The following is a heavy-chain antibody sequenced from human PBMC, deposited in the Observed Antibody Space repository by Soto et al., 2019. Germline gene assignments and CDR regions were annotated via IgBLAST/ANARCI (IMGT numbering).Heavy chain of an antibody. CDR3: ASSGYSGYDSDY. Sequence: GSLRLSCAASGFTFSSYSMNWVRQAPGKGLEWVSYISSSSSTIYYADSVKGRFTISRDNAKNSLYLQMNSLRAEDTAVYYCASSGYSGYDSDYWGQGTLVTAPQ. CDR1: GFTFSSYS. D-gene: IGHD5-12*01. CDR2: ISSSSSTI. V-gene: IGHV3-48*01. J-gene: IGHJ4*02.